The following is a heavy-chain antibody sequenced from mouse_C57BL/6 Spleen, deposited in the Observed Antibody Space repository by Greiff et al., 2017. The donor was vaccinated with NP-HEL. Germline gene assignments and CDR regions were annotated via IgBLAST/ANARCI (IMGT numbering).Heavy chain of an antibody. D-gene: IGHD4-1*01. CDR2: IYPGDGDT. J-gene: IGHJ4*01. V-gene: IGHV1-82*01. CDR3: ARKAGTDDMDY. Sequence: VQLQQSGPELVKPGASVKLSCKASGYAFSSSWMNWVKQRPGQGLEWIGRIYPGDGDTHYNGKFKGKATLTADKSSSPAYMQLSSLTSEDSAVYFCARKAGTDDMDYWGQGTSGTVSS. CDR1: GYAFSSSW.